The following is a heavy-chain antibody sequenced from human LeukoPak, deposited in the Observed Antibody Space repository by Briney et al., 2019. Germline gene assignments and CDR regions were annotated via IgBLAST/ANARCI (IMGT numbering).Heavy chain of an antibody. Sequence: SGGSLRLSCEASGFTFNTYSMNWARQAPGKGLEWVSSIDSSGGYMFYADSVKGRFIISRDNSKNTLYLQMNSLRAEDTAVYYCARDLVAGYSSSSILGYWGQGTLVTVSS. CDR2: IDSSGGYM. V-gene: IGHV3-21*01. D-gene: IGHD6-6*01. CDR3: ARDLVAGYSSSSILGY. J-gene: IGHJ4*02. CDR1: GFTFNTYS.